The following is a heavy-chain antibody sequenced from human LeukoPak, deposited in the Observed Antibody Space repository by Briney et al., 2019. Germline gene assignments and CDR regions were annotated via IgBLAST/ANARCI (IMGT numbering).Heavy chain of an antibody. D-gene: IGHD6-19*01. V-gene: IGHV3-7*01. CDR3: ARDRLSIPMAGKKGRPYNDGMDV. CDR2: IKQDGRET. J-gene: IGHJ6*02. CDR1: GFTFSSYW. Sequence: TGGSPRLSCAASGFTFSSYWMTWVRQAPGRGLEWVANIKQDGRETYYVDSVKGRFTISRDNAKNSLYLQMKSLGAEDTAVYFCARDRLSIPMAGKKGRPYNDGMDVWGQGTTVTVS.